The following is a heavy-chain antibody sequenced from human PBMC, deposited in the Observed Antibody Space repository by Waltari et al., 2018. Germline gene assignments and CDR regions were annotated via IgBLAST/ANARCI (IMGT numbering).Heavy chain of an antibody. D-gene: IGHD2-2*01. V-gene: IGHV4-59*11. CDR3: ARDRVVPADEPDYYGLDV. J-gene: IGHJ6*02. Sequence: QVQLQESGPGQVKPSETLSLTCDVSRGSIRSHYWSWIRRPPGKGLEWIGYIYYNGATNYNPSLMSRVTISVATAKNQFSLKLTSVTAADTAVYYCARDRVVPADEPDYYGLDVWGQGTTVTVSS. CDR2: IYYNGAT. CDR1: RGSIRSHY.